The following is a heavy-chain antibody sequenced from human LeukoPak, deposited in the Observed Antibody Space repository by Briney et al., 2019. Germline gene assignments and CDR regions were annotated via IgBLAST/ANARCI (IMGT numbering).Heavy chain of an antibody. Sequence: GGSLRLSCAASGFTFSSYAMRWVRQAPGKGLEWVAVISYDGSNKYYADSVKGRFTISRDNSKNTLYLQMNSLRAEDTAVYYCARDKSLTTIFGVVNMRYYYYGMDVWGQGTTVTVSS. J-gene: IGHJ6*02. V-gene: IGHV3-30-3*01. CDR2: ISYDGSNK. CDR3: ARDKSLTTIFGVVNMRYYYYGMDV. CDR1: GFTFSSYA. D-gene: IGHD3-3*01.